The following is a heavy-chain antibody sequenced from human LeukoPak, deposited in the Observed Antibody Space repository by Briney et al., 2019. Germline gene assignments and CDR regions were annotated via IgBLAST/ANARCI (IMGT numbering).Heavy chain of an antibody. V-gene: IGHV4-38-2*02. Sequence: SETLSLTCTVSGYSISSGYYWGWIRQPPGQGLAWIGSIYYSGSTYYNPSLKSRVTISVDTSKNQFSLKLSSVTAADTAVYYCARGLLRNRGSGYYYWGQGTLVTVSS. D-gene: IGHD3-22*01. CDR3: ARGLLRNRGSGYYY. J-gene: IGHJ4*02. CDR1: GYSISSGYY. CDR2: IYYSGST.